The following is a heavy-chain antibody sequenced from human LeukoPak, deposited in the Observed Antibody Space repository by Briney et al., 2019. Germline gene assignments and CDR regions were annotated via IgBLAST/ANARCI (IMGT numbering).Heavy chain of an antibody. CDR1: GFTFSTYP. J-gene: IGHJ4*02. Sequence: PGGSLRLSCAASGFTFSTYPMNWVRQASGKGLEWVSYISSGGSTIYYADSVKGRFTISRDNAKNSLYLQMNSLRAEDTAVYYCARDLMGYWGQGTLVTVSP. D-gene: IGHD2-8*01. CDR2: ISSGGSTI. CDR3: ARDLMGY. V-gene: IGHV3-48*01.